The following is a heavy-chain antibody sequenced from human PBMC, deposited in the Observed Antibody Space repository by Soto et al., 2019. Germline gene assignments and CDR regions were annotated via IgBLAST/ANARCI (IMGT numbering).Heavy chain of an antibody. CDR3: ARGGPDILTGYGYYYYYGMDA. V-gene: IGHV4-34*01. Sequence: SETLSLTCAVYGGSFSGYYWSWIRQPPGKGLEWIGEINHSGSTNYNPSLKSRVTISVDTSKNQFSLKLSSVTAADTAVYYCARGGPDILTGYGYYYYYGMDAWGQGTTVTVSS. J-gene: IGHJ6*02. CDR1: GGSFSGYY. CDR2: INHSGST. D-gene: IGHD3-9*01.